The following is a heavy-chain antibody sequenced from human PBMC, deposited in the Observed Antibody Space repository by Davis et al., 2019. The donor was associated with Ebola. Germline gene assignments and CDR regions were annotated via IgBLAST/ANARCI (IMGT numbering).Heavy chain of an antibody. Sequence: PGGSLRLSCAASGFTFSGSAMHWVRQASGKGLEWVGRIRSKANSYATAYAASVKGRFTISRDDSKNTAYLQMNSLKTEDTAVYYCTVTVTTVDYWGQGTLVTVSS. J-gene: IGHJ4*02. CDR2: IRSKANSYAT. V-gene: IGHV3-73*01. CDR3: TVTVTTVDY. CDR1: GFTFSGSA. D-gene: IGHD4-17*01.